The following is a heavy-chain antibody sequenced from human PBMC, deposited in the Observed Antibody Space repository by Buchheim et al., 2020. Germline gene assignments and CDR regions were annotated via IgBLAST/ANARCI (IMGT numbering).Heavy chain of an antibody. J-gene: IGHJ5*02. D-gene: IGHD3-10*01. Sequence: QVQLVQSGAEVKKPGASVKVSCKASGYTFTDYYMHWVRQAPGQGLEWMGRINPNSGGTNYAQKFQGRVTMTRDTSISTAYMGLSRLRSYDTAVDYCARDRRDYGSGSPLGFDPWGQGTL. V-gene: IGHV1-2*06. CDR3: ARDRRDYGSGSPLGFDP. CDR1: GYTFTDYY. CDR2: INPNSGGT.